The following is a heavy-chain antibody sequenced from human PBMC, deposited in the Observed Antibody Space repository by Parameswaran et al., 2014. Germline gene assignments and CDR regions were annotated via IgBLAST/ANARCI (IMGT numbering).Heavy chain of an antibody. CDR3: ARVGATRNYYYYMDV. D-gene: IGHD1-26*01. CDR2: ISAYNGNT. Sequence: WVRQAPGQGLEWMGWISAYNGNTNYAQKLQGRVTMTTDTSTSTAYMELRSLRSDDTAVYYCARVGATRNYYYYMDVWGKGTTVTVSS. V-gene: IGHV1-18*01. J-gene: IGHJ6*03.